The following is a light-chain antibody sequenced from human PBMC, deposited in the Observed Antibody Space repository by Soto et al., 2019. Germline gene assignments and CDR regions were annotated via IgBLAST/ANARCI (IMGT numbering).Light chain of an antibody. CDR3: QSYGTSLRGLYV. Sequence: QSVLTQPPSVSGAPGQRVTISCTGSSSNIGAGRDVHWYRQLPGAAPKFLISDSNHRPSGVPDRFSVSKSGASASLAITGLRAEDEGDYFCQSYGTSLRGLYVFGTGTKLTVL. V-gene: IGLV1-40*01. CDR2: DSN. CDR1: SSNIGAGRD. J-gene: IGLJ1*01.